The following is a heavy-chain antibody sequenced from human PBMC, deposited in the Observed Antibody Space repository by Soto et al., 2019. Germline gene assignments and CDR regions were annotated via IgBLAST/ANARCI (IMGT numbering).Heavy chain of an antibody. D-gene: IGHD2-15*01. J-gene: IGHJ5*02. Sequence: GASLKVSCKAPGYTFTSYCISWVRHAPGQGLEWMGWISAYNGNTNYAQKLQGRVTMTTDTSTSTAYMELRSLRSDDTAVYYCARAGCSGGSCYRNWFDPWGQGTLVTVSS. CDR2: ISAYNGNT. CDR3: ARAGCSGGSCYRNWFDP. V-gene: IGHV1-18*01. CDR1: GYTFTSYC.